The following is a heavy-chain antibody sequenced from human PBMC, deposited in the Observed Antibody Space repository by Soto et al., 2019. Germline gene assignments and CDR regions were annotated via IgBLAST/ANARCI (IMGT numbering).Heavy chain of an antibody. CDR2: INTYNGKT. V-gene: IGHV1-18*01. CDR1: GYIFTSYG. J-gene: IGHJ6*02. CDR3: AMVDVYVTPSPQDV. D-gene: IGHD3-16*01. Sequence: QVQLVQSGAEVKNPGASVKVSCKTSGYIFTSYGIGWARQAPGQGLEWMGWINTYNGKTNYAQNLQGRVTLTTDTSPSTAYMELRSLRSNDTAIYYCAMVDVYVTPSPQDVWGQGTTVTVSS.